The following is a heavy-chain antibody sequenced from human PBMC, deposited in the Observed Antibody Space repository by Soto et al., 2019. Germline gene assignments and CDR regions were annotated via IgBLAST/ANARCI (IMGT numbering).Heavy chain of an antibody. CDR3: AKDFRPRLRGVTIRLYDY. V-gene: IGHV3-30*18. J-gene: IGHJ4*02. CDR1: GFTFSSYG. CDR2: ISYDGSNK. Sequence: QVQLVESGGGVVQPGRSLRLSCAASGFTFSSYGMHWVRQAPGKGLEWVAVISYDGSNKYYADSVKGRFTISRDNSKNTLYLQMNSLRAEDTAVYYCAKDFRPRLRGVTIRLYDYWGQGTLVTVSS. D-gene: IGHD4-17*01.